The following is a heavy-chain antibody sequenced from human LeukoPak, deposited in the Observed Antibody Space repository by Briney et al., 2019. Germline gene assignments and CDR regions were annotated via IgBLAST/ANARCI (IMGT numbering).Heavy chain of an antibody. CDR2: ISGSGGST. Sequence: PGGSLRLSCAASGFTFSSYAMSWVRQAPGKGLEWVSVISGSGGSTYYADSVKGRFTISRDNSKNTLYLQMNSLRAEDTAAYYCAKGSAPYGTLDYWGQGTLVTVSS. V-gene: IGHV3-23*01. CDR3: AKGSAPYGTLDY. D-gene: IGHD4-17*01. CDR1: GFTFSSYA. J-gene: IGHJ4*02.